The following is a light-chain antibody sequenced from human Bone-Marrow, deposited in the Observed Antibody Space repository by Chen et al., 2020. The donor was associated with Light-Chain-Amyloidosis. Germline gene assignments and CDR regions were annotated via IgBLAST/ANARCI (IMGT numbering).Light chain of an antibody. J-gene: IGKJ2*01. CDR1: QIINNW. CDR3: QQFDGFSYT. Sequence: DIQMTQSPSTLSASVGDRVTITYRASQIINNWLAWYQQKPGKAPKLLISYASTLESGIPSRFSGSGSGTEFTLTISSLQPDDFATYYCQQFDGFSYTFGQGTKLGIK. CDR2: YAS. V-gene: IGKV1-5*01.